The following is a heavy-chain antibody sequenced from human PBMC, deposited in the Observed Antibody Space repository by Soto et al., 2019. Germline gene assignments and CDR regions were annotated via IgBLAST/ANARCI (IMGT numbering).Heavy chain of an antibody. V-gene: IGHV1-69*01. CDR2: IITIFGTA. D-gene: IGHD3-3*01. J-gene: IGHJ6*02. Sequence: QVQLVQSGAEVKKPASSVKLSCKASGGTFSSYTNSWMRQAPGQGLEWMGGIITIFGTANYAQKFQGRGPITADESTSTGYMELSSLSSEDTAVYYCASDLRPICGVVMPYYYDYVMDVWGQGTTVNVSS. CDR1: GGTFSSYT. CDR3: ASDLRPICGVVMPYYYDYVMDV.